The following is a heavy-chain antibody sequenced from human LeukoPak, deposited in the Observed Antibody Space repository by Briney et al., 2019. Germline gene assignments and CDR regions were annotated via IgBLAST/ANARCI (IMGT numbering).Heavy chain of an antibody. J-gene: IGHJ4*02. CDR2: ISGSGGST. V-gene: IGHV3-23*01. D-gene: IGHD3-10*01. CDR3: AKGLLWFGQPIDY. Sequence: GGSLRLSCAASGFTSSSYAMSWVRQAPGKGLEWVSAISGSGGSTYYADSVKGRFTISRDNSKNTLYLQMNSLRAEDTAVYYCAKGLLWFGQPIDYWGQGTLVTVSS. CDR1: GFTSSSYA.